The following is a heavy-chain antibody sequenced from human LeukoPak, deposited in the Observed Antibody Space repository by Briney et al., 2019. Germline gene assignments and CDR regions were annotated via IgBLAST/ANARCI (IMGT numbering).Heavy chain of an antibody. V-gene: IGHV3-7*01. CDR3: ASRHCSSTTCYTDAFDI. D-gene: IGHD2-2*02. Sequence: SGGSLRLSCAASGFTLSRYWMSWVGQTPGKGREWVANIKQDGNEKYYVDSVKGRFSISRDNAKNSLYLQMNSLRAEDTAVYYCASRHCSSTTCYTDAFDIWGQGTMVTVSS. CDR2: IKQDGNEK. J-gene: IGHJ3*02. CDR1: GFTLSRYW.